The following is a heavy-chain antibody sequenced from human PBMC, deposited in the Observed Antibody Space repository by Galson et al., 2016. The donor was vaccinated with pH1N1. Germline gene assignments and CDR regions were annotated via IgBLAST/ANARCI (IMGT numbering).Heavy chain of an antibody. V-gene: IGHV3-33*01. CDR3: AGAWGIGGSGGMDV. Sequence: SLRLSCAASGFTFGDYAMHWVRQAPGKGLQWVAVIWYDGNNKYYGDSVKGRFTISRDNSKNTLYLQMNSLRAEDTAVYYCAGAWGIGGSGGMDVWGHGTTVSVSS. J-gene: IGHJ6*02. CDR1: GFTFGDYA. CDR2: IWYDGNNK. D-gene: IGHD3-16*01.